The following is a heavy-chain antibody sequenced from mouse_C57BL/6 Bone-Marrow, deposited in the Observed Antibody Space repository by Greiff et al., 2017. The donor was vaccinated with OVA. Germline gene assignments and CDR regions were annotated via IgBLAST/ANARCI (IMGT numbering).Heavy chain of an antibody. CDR3: ARSVYGNSFDY. V-gene: IGHV1-62-2*01. D-gene: IGHD2-1*01. CDR2: FYPGSGGT. CDR1: GYTFTEYT. J-gene: IGHJ2*01. Sequence: QVQLQQSGAELVKPGASVKLSCKASGYTFTEYTIHWVKQRSGQGLEWIGWFYPGSGGTNYNEKFKGKATLTADKSSSTAYMQLSSLTSEDSAVYFCARSVYGNSFDYWGQGTTLTVSS.